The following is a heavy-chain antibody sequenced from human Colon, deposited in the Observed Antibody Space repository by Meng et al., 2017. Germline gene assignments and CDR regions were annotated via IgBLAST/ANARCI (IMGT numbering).Heavy chain of an antibody. J-gene: IGHJ4*02. V-gene: IGHV3-66*02. D-gene: IGHD3-3*01. Sequence: VLLVESGGGVVQPGRSLRLSCAVSGFSVSSDFMIWVRQAPGKGLEWVSMIHSSAGTFFADSVKGRFTVSTDNSKNTLYLQMNSLRIEDTAVYHCANRFVWGLGTLVTVSS. CDR1: GFSVSSDF. CDR2: IHSSAGT. CDR3: ANRFV.